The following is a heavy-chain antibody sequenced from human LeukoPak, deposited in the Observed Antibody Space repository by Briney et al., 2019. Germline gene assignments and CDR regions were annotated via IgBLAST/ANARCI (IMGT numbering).Heavy chain of an antibody. CDR3: ARHSYESSGYYFDY. CDR1: GGSISSYY. Sequence: SETLSLNCTVSGGSISSYYWTWIRQPPGKGLEWIGYIYYSGSTNYKPSLKSRVTISVDTSKNQFSLKLSSVTAADTAVYYCARHSYESSGYYFDYWGQGTLVTVSS. CDR2: IYYSGST. J-gene: IGHJ4*02. V-gene: IGHV4-59*08. D-gene: IGHD3-22*01.